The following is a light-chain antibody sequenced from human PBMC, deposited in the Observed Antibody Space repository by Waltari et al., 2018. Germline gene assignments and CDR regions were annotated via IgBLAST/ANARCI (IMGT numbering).Light chain of an antibody. Sequence: EIVLTQSPGTLSLSPGERATLSCRASQSVASNYLVWYQQKPGQSPRFLIYDASSRATGIPDRFSGSGFGTDFTLTISRLEPEDFAVYYCQQYGASPWTFGQGTKVEVK. J-gene: IGKJ1*01. CDR1: QSVASNY. CDR3: QQYGASPWT. V-gene: IGKV3-20*01. CDR2: DAS.